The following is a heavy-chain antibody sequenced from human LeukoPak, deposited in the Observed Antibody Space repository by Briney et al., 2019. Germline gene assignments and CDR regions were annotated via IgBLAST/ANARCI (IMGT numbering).Heavy chain of an antibody. J-gene: IGHJ5*02. CDR1: GYSINSGFY. V-gene: IGHV4-38-2*02. CDR2: IYHSGST. CDR3: ARAVYYGSGSYSYFDP. Sequence: SETLSLTCTVSGYSINSGFYWGWIRQPPGKGLEWIGSIYHSGSTNYNPSLKSRVTMSVDTSKNQFSLKLSSVTAADTAVYYCARAVYYGSGSYSYFDPWGQGTLVTVSS. D-gene: IGHD3-10*01.